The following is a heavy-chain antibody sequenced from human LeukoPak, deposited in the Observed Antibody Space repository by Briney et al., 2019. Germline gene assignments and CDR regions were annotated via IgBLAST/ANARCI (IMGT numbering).Heavy chain of an antibody. V-gene: IGHV1-69*13. CDR1: GGTFSSYA. Sequence: ASVKVSCKASGGTFSSYAISWVRQAPGQGLEWMGGIIPIFGTANYAQKFQGRVTITADESTSTAYMELSSLRSDDTAVYYCASNVVVPAAPFDYWGQGTLVTVSS. D-gene: IGHD2-2*01. J-gene: IGHJ4*02. CDR3: ASNVVVPAAPFDY. CDR2: IIPIFGTA.